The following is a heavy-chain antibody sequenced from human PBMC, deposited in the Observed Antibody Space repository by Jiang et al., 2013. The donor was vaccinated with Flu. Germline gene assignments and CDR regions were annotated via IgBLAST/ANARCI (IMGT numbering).Heavy chain of an antibody. J-gene: IGHJ6*02. CDR1: GGTFSTYA. D-gene: IGHD3-10*01. CDR3: ARSRYTTIRGVEPTNTNYHYFGMDV. V-gene: IGHV1-69*01. Sequence: SGAEVKKPGSSVKVSCKLSGGTFSTYAITWVRQAPGQGLEWMGVLIPIFGTTNYAQKFQGRVTITADESTTTAHMQLSGLRSDDSAVYYCARSRYTTIRGVEPTNTNYHYFGMDVWGQGTTVTVSS. CDR2: LIPIFGTT.